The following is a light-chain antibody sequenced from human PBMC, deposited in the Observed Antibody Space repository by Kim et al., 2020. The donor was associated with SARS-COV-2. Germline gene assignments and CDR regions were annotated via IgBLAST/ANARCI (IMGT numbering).Light chain of an antibody. CDR2: QDN. CDR1: KLGDKY. V-gene: IGLV3-1*01. CDR3: QAWDSRSYVV. J-gene: IGLJ2*01. Sequence: LTQPPSVSVSPGQIASITCSGDKLGDKYAYWYQQKPGQSPVVVIYQDNKRPSGIPERFSGFNSGNTATLTISGTQAMDEADYYCQAWDSRSYVVFGGGTQLTVL.